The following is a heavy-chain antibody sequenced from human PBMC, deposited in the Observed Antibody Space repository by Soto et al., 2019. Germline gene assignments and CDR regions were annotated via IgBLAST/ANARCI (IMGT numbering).Heavy chain of an antibody. CDR1: GYNYNNYG. J-gene: IGHJ4*02. V-gene: IGHV1-18*04. D-gene: IGHD3-9*01. Sequence: QVQLVQSGGEVKKPGASVKVSCKASGYNYNNYGVTWVRQAPGQGLEWMGWISAFKHKENYAPNIKDRVTMTIDTSTNTAHMEMRSLRPDDTAVYYCARQHNDLWTDSPDFDYWGQGTLVTVSA. CDR2: ISAFKHKE. CDR3: ARQHNDLWTDSPDFDY.